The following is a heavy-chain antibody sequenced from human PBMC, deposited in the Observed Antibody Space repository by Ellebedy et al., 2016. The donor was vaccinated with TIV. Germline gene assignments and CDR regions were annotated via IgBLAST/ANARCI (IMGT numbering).Heavy chain of an antibody. D-gene: IGHD3-22*01. CDR3: AKGSDYYDSSGYSTDFGY. J-gene: IGHJ4*02. CDR1: GFTVSNRY. CDR2: IYRCGSS. V-gene: IGHV3-53*01. Sequence: PGGSLRLSCAASGFTVSNRYMSRVRQAPGKGLEGVSVIYRCGSSYYADSVKGRFTISRDNSKNTLYLQMNSLRAEDTAVYYCAKGSDYYDSSGYSTDFGYWGQGTLVTVSS.